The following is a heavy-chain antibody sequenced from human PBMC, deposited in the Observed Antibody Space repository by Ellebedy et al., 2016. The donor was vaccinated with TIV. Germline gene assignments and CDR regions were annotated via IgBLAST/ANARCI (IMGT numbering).Heavy chain of an antibody. CDR2: ISSSSSYI. CDR3: AKDLLPYVVVAAPFDY. Sequence: GESLKISXAASGFTFSSYSMNWVRQAPGKGLEWVSSISSSSSYIYYADSVKGRFTISRDNSKNTLYLQMNSLRAEDTAVYYCAKDLLPYVVVAAPFDYWGQGTLVTVSS. D-gene: IGHD2-15*01. J-gene: IGHJ4*02. CDR1: GFTFSSYS. V-gene: IGHV3-21*01.